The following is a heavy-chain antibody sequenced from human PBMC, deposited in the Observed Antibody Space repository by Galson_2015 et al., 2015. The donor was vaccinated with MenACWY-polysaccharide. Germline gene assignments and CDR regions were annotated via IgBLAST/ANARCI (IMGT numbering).Heavy chain of an antibody. J-gene: IGHJ6*03. D-gene: IGHD2-2*01. CDR3: ARWRVVPAAIDYYYMDV. Sequence: SVKVSCKASGGTFSSYAISWVRQAPGQGLEWMGGIIPIFGTANYAQKFQGRVTITADKSTSTAYMELSSLRSEDTAVYYCARWRVVPAAIDYYYMDVWGKGTTATVSS. V-gene: IGHV1-69*06. CDR2: IIPIFGTA. CDR1: GGTFSSYA.